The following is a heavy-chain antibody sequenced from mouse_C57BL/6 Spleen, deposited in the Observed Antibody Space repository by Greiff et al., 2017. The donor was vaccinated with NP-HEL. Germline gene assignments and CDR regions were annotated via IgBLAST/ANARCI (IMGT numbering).Heavy chain of an antibody. CDR3: ARRYDSPMDY. CDR2: IDPEDGGT. J-gene: IGHJ4*01. CDR1: GFNINDYY. D-gene: IGHD2-4*01. V-gene: IGHV14-2*01. Sequence: EVQLQESGAELVKPGASVKLSCTASGFNINDYYMHWVKQRTEQGLEWIGRIDPEDGGTKYAPKFQGKATITTDTSSNTAYLQLSSLTSEDTAVYYCARRYDSPMDYWGQGTSVTVSS.